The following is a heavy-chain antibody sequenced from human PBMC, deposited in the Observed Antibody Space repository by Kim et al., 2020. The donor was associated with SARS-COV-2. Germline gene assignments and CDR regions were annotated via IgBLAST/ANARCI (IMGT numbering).Heavy chain of an antibody. D-gene: IGHD6-6*01. CDR3: AKGGNIAARPVDY. CDR1: GFTLSSYG. V-gene: IGHV3-30*18. J-gene: IGHJ4*02. Sequence: GGSLRLSCAASGFTLSSYGMHWVRQAPGKGLEWVAVISYDGSNKYYADSVKGRFTISRDNSKNTLYLQMNSLRAEDTAVYYCAKGGNIAARPVDYWGQGTLVTVSS. CDR2: ISYDGSNK.